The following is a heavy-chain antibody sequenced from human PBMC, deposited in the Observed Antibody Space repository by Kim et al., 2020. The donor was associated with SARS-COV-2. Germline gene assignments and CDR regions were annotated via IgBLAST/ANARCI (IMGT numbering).Heavy chain of an antibody. CDR1: GFTVSSNY. D-gene: IGHD2-2*01. CDR3: ARGGSYCSSTSCSHYFDY. J-gene: IGHJ4*02. Sequence: GGSLRLSCAASGFTVSSNYMSWVRQAPGKGLEWVSVIYSGGSTYYADSVKGRFTISRHNSKNTLYLQMNSLRAEDTAVYYCARGGSYCSSTSCSHYFDYWGQGTLVTVSS. CDR2: IYSGGST. V-gene: IGHV3-53*04.